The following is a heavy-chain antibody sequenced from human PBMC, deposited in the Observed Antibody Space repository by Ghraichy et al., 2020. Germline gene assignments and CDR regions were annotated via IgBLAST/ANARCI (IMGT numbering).Heavy chain of an antibody. Sequence: GGSLRLSCVGSGFTFGSYGMSWVRQAPGKGLEWVSAISGSASRTYYAASVKGRFTISRDNSVNMLHLQMNSLSPEDTAVYYCAKRDGVAVAGNYFYYGLDVWGQGTTVTVSS. V-gene: IGHV3-23*01. CDR2: ISGSASRT. CDR3: AKRDGVAVAGNYFYYGLDV. D-gene: IGHD6-19*01. CDR1: GFTFGSYG. J-gene: IGHJ6*02.